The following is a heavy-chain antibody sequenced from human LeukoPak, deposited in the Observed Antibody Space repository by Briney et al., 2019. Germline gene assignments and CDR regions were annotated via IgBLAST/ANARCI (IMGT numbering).Heavy chain of an antibody. Sequence: PSETLSLTCTVSGGSISSSSYYWGWIRQPPGKGLEWIGSIHHSGSTYYTPSLRSRVTISVDTSKNQFSLKLSSVTAADTAVYYCARQAYYYGSGSYTYFDYWGQGTLVTVSS. D-gene: IGHD3-10*01. CDR1: GGSISSSSYY. CDR2: IHHSGST. J-gene: IGHJ4*02. V-gene: IGHV4-39*01. CDR3: ARQAYYYGSGSYTYFDY.